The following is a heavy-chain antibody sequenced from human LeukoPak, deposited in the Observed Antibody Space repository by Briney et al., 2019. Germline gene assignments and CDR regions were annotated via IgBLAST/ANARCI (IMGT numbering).Heavy chain of an antibody. D-gene: IGHD2-15*01. Sequence: LSLTCAVYGGSFSGYYWSWIRQAPGKGLEWLSFISSGSVTIYYTDSVKGRFTISRDNAKNSLYLQMNSLRAEDTAVYYCARVHGGYPFDHWGQGTLVTVSS. V-gene: IGHV3-11*04. CDR2: ISSGSVTI. J-gene: IGHJ4*02. CDR1: GGSFSGYY. CDR3: ARVHGGYPFDH.